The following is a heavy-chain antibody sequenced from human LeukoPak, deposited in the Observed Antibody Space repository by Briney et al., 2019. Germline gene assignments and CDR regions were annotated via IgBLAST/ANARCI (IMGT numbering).Heavy chain of an antibody. CDR2: ISGSRGST. CDR1: RFTFSNYA. J-gene: IGHJ4*02. Sequence: PGGSLRLSCAASRFTFSNYAMSWVRQAPGKGLEWVSTISGSRGSTYYADSVKGRFTISRDNSKNTLYLQMNSLRAEDTAVYYCARRSGIAVAGAFDYWGQGTLVTVSS. D-gene: IGHD6-19*01. CDR3: ARRSGIAVAGAFDY. V-gene: IGHV3-23*01.